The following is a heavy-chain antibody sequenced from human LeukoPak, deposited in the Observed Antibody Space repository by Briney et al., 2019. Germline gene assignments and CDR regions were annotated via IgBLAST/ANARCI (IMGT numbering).Heavy chain of an antibody. CDR3: ANRVASGSTGGYFQH. CDR1: GFTFSSYA. CDR2: ISGNGAST. Sequence: GGSLRLSCAASGFTFSSYAMSWVRQAPGKGLEWVSGISGNGASTYYADSVKGRFTISRDNSKNTLYLQVNSLRAEDTPVYFCANRVASGSTGGYFQHWGQGTLVTVSS. J-gene: IGHJ1*01. V-gene: IGHV3-23*01. D-gene: IGHD3-10*01.